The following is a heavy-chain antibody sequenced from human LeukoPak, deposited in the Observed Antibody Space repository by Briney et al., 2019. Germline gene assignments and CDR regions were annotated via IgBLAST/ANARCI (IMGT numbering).Heavy chain of an antibody. V-gene: IGHV3-74*01. CDR3: ARDRDFILFDY. D-gene: IGHD2-8*02. Sequence: GGSLRLSCAASEFPFNTYVMHWVRQVPGKGLVWVSRISHDGTITSYADSVKGRFTISRDNAKNTLYLQMDSLRAEDTAIYYCARDRDFILFDYWGQGALVTVSS. CDR2: ISHDGTIT. CDR1: EFPFNTYV. J-gene: IGHJ4*02.